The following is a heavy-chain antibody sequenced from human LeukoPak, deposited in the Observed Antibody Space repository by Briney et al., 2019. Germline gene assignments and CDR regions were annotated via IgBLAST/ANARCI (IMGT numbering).Heavy chain of an antibody. CDR2: ISSSSSYI. D-gene: IGHD6-19*01. V-gene: IGHV3-21*01. J-gene: IGHJ4*02. Sequence: GGSLRLPCAASGFTFSSYSMNWVRQAPGKGLEWVSSISSSSSYIYYADSVKGRFTISRDNAKNSLYLQMNSLRAEDTAVYYCARAGHRGSGFDYWGQGTLVTVSS. CDR3: ARAGHRGSGFDY. CDR1: GFTFSSYS.